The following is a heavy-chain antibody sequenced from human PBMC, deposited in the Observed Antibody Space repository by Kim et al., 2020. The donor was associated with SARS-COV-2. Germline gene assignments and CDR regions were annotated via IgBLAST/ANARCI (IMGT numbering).Heavy chain of an antibody. CDR1: GGSISSYY. J-gene: IGHJ5*02. CDR3: ARVKGRAWFDP. CDR2: IYSSGST. V-gene: IGHV4-59*13. Sequence: SETLSLTCTVSGGSISSYYWSWIRQPPGKGLEWIGYIYSSGSTNYNPSLKSRVTISVDTSKNQFSLKLSSVTAADTAVYYCARVKGRAWFDPWGQGTLVTVSS.